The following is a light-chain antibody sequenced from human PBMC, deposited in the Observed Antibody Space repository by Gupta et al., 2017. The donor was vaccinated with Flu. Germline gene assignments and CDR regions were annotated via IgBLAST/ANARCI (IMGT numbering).Light chain of an antibody. CDR3: MQSSHWPRT. CDR1: QSLVDSAGDTY. J-gene: IGKJ2*01. CDR2: RVS. Sequence: DVVMTQSPLSLPVTLGQPASISCRSSQSLVDSAGDTYLNWFHQRPGQSPRRLIYRVSNRDSGVPDRFSGSGSGTDFTLKINSVEAEDVGVYYCMQSSHWPRTFGQGTKLEIK. V-gene: IGKV2-30*01.